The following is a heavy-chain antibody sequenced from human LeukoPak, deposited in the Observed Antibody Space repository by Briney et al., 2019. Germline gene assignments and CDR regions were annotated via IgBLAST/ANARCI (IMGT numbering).Heavy chain of an antibody. CDR2: IKQGGSEK. D-gene: IGHD6-13*01. V-gene: IGHV3-7*01. CDR1: GFTFSSYW. CDR3: ARAKAGSSWYGSWKNYYYMDV. J-gene: IGHJ6*03. Sequence: PGGSLRLSCAASGFTFSSYWMSWVRQAPGKGLEWVANIKQGGSEKYYVDSVKGRFTISRDNAKNSLYLQMNSLRAEDTAVYYCARAKAGSSWYGSWKNYYYMDVWGKGTTVTVSS.